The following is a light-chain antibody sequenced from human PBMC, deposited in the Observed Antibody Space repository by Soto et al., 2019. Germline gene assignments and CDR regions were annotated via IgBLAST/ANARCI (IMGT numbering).Light chain of an antibody. V-gene: IGKV3-20*01. CDR3: QQLNSYPSIT. CDR2: GAS. J-gene: IGKJ5*01. Sequence: EIVLTQSPGTLSLSPGERATLSCRASQSVSINYLAWYQQKPGQAPRLLIYGASIRATGIPDRFSGSGSGTDFTLTINRLEPEDFAVYYCQQLNSYPSITVGQGTRLEIK. CDR1: QSVSINY.